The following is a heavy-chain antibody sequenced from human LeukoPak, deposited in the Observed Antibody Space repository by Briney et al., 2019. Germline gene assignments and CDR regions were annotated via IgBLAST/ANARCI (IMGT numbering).Heavy chain of an antibody. V-gene: IGHV4-61*02. CDR3: ARGDEEVSFDY. Sequence: SETLSLTCTVAGGSISSGSYCWSWLRQPAGKGLEWIGRIYTSGSTNYNPSLKSRVTVSVATSKNQFSLKLSSVTAADTAVYYCARGDEEVSFDYWGQGTLVTVSS. CDR1: GGSISSGSYC. J-gene: IGHJ4*02. CDR2: IYTSGST.